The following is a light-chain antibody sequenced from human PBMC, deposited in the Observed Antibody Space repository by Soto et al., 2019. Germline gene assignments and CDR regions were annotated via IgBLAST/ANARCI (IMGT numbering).Light chain of an antibody. Sequence: EIVLTQSPATLSLSPGERATLSCRASQSVSSYLAWYQQKPGQAPRLLIYDASNRATGIPARFSGSGSGTDFTLTISSLEPEDFAVYYCQQRSNWPPERGFGGGTKVEIK. CDR1: QSVSSY. V-gene: IGKV3-11*01. CDR3: QQRSNWPPERG. J-gene: IGKJ4*01. CDR2: DAS.